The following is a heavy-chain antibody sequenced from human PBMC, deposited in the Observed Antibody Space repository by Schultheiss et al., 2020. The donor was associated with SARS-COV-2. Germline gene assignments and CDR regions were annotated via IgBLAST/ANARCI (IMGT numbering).Heavy chain of an antibody. J-gene: IGHJ4*02. Sequence: SQTLSLTCTVSDYSISSGYYWGWIRQPPGKGLDWIGTIYHRGNTYYSPSLKSRVTMSVDTSKNQFSLRLSAVTAADTAVYYCARDIAAFDYWGQGTLVTVSS. CDR3: ARDIAAFDY. CDR2: IYHRGNT. CDR1: DYSISSGYY. V-gene: IGHV4-38-2*02. D-gene: IGHD6-6*01.